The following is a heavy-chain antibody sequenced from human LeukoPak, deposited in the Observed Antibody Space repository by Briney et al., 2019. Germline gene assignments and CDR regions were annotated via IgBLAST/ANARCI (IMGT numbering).Heavy chain of an antibody. Sequence: GGSLRLSCAASGFTFDDYAMHWVRQAPGKGLEWVSLISWDGGSTYYADSVKGRFTISRDNARNSLYLQMNTLRAEDTAVYSCARHGIITMVRGVIITPPSYYFDYWGQGTLVTVSS. CDR3: ARHGIITMVRGVIITPPSYYFDY. CDR2: ISWDGGST. V-gene: IGHV3-43D*03. CDR1: GFTFDDYA. D-gene: IGHD3-10*01. J-gene: IGHJ4*02.